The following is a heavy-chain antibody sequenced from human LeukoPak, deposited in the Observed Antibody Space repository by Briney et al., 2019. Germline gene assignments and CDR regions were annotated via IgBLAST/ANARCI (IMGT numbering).Heavy chain of an antibody. CDR2: INPSGGST. Sequence: GGSLRLSCAASGFTFTSYYMHWVRQAPGQGLEWMGIINPSGGSTSYAQKFQGRVTMTRDTSTSTVYMELSSLRSEDTAVYYCARLLLGDCSSTSCSGKRFDPWGQGTLVTVSS. CDR1: GFTFTSYY. J-gene: IGHJ5*02. CDR3: ARLLLGDCSSTSCSGKRFDP. V-gene: IGHV1-46*01. D-gene: IGHD2-2*01.